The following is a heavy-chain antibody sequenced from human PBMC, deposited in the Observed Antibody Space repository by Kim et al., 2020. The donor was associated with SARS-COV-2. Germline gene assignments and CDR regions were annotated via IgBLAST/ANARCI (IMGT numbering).Heavy chain of an antibody. D-gene: IGHD6-13*01. V-gene: IGHV4-34*01. CDR3: ARGPGTAAGALPFDY. CDR2: INHSGRT. Sequence: SETLSLTCAVYGGSFSGYYWSWIRQPLGKGLEWIGEINHSGRTNYNPSLKSRVTISVDTSKNQFSLKLSSVTAADTAVYYCARGPGTAAGALPFDYWGQGTLVTVSP. J-gene: IGHJ4*02. CDR1: GGSFSGYY.